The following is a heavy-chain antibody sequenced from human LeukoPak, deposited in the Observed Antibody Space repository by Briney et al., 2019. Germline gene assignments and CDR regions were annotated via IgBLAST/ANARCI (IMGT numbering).Heavy chain of an antibody. Sequence: SETLSLTCTVSGGSISISSSYWGWIRQPPGKGLEWVGSVHYSGNTFYNPSLKSPVTISLDTSKNHFSLKVHSVTAADTAVYYCAREDDTIADNTFDIWGQGTVVTVSS. V-gene: IGHV4-39*07. CDR3: AREDDTIADNTFDI. D-gene: IGHD6-13*01. J-gene: IGHJ3*02. CDR2: VHYSGNT. CDR1: GGSISISSSY.